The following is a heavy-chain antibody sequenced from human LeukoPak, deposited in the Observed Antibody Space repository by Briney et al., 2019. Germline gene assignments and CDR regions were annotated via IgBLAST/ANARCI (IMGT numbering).Heavy chain of an antibody. J-gene: IGHJ6*03. CDR1: GFIFTKYG. D-gene: IGHD3-3*01. CDR3: ARRYYDFWSGYPVNYYYYMDV. V-gene: IGHV1-18*01. CDR2: ISGYNGDT. Sequence: GASVKVSCKASGFIFTKYGISWVRQAPGQGLEWVGWISGYNGDTNYAQKFQGRVTITRNTSISTAYMELSSLRSEDTAVYYCARRYYDFWSGYPVNYYYYMDVWGKGTTVTVSS.